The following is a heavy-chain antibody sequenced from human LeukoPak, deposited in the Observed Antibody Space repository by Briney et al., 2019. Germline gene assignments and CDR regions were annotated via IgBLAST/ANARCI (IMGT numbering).Heavy chain of an antibody. V-gene: IGHV3-49*03. Sequence: GRSLRLSCTASGFTFGDYAMSWFRQAPGKGLEWVGFIRSKAYGGTTEYAASVKGRFTISRDDSKSIAYLQMNSLKTEDTAVYYCTRAVIVATIASFDYWGQGTLVTVSS. CDR3: TRAVIVATIASFDY. D-gene: IGHD5-12*01. J-gene: IGHJ4*02. CDR1: GFTFGDYA. CDR2: IRSKAYGGTT.